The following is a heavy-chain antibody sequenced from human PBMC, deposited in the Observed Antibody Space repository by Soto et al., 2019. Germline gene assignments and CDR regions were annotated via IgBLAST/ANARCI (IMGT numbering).Heavy chain of an antibody. Sequence: SETLSLTCAVSGGSVSSGSYYWSWIRQPPGKGLEWIGYIYYNGRTNYNSSLNSRVTISVDTSKNQFSLKLASVTAADTAVYYCSTQGFGILHGLVDVWGQGTTVTVSS. J-gene: IGHJ6*02. CDR2: IYYNGRT. V-gene: IGHV4-61*01. CDR1: GGSVSSGSYY. CDR3: STQGFGILHGLVDV. D-gene: IGHD3-10*01.